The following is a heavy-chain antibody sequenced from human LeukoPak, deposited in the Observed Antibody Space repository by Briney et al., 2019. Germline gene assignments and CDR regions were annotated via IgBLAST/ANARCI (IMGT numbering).Heavy chain of an antibody. CDR3: AKGEIVVVINCPIDY. V-gene: IGHV3-23*01. CDR2: ISGSGGST. J-gene: IGHJ4*02. D-gene: IGHD3-22*01. Sequence: GGSLRLSCAASGFTFSSYAMSWVRQAPGKGLEWVSAISGSGGSTYYADSVKGRFTISRDNSKNTLYLQMNSLRAEDTAVYYCAKGEIVVVINCPIDYWGQGTLVTVSS. CDR1: GFTFSSYA.